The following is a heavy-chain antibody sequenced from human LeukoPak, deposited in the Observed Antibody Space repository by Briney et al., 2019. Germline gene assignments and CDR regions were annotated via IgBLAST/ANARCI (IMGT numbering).Heavy chain of an antibody. D-gene: IGHD5-18*01. V-gene: IGHV3-15*01. Sequence: KPGGSLRLSCAASGFTFSNAWMSWVRQAPGKGLEWVGRIKSKTDGGTTDYAAPVKGRFTISRDDSKNTLYLQVNSLRAEDTAVYYCARIQVDTAMAHDAFDIWGQGTMVTVSS. CDR2: IKSKTDGGTT. CDR3: ARIQVDTAMAHDAFDI. CDR1: GFTFSNAW. J-gene: IGHJ3*02.